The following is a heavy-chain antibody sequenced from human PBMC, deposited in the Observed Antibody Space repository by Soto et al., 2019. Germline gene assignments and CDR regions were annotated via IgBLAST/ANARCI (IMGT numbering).Heavy chain of an antibody. CDR3: ARDRGSIWGIYGMDV. J-gene: IGHJ6*02. Sequence: QVKLVESGGGVVQPGRSLRLSCAASGLTFSSYGMHWVRQAPGKGLEWVAVIWYDGSNKYYADSVKGRFTISRDNSKNTLYLQMNSLRAEDTAVYYCARDRGSIWGIYGMDVWGQGTTVTVSS. D-gene: IGHD6-13*01. V-gene: IGHV3-33*01. CDR1: GLTFSSYG. CDR2: IWYDGSNK.